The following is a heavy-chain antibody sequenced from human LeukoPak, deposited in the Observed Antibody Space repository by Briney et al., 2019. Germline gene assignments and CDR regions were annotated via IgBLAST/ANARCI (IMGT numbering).Heavy chain of an antibody. V-gene: IGHV3-15*01. CDR2: IKSKIDGGTT. D-gene: IGHD3-10*01. Sequence: PGGSLRLSCAASGFTFSNAWMSWVRQAPGKGLEWVGRIKSKIDGGTTDYAAPVKGRFTISRDDSKNTLYLQMNSLKTEDTAVYYCTTDGALWFGEFKYYFDYWGQGTLVTVSS. J-gene: IGHJ4*02. CDR3: TTDGALWFGEFKYYFDY. CDR1: GFTFSNAW.